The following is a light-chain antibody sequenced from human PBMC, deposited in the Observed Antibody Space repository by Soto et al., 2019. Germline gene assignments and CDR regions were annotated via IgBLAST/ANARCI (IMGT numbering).Light chain of an antibody. CDR3: CSYAGSSTLV. CDR2: DGN. J-gene: IGLJ1*01. V-gene: IGLV2-23*01. Sequence: QSVLTQPASVSGSPGQSITISCTGTSSDVGSYNLVSWYQQHPDKAPKLMIFDGNLRHSGVSNRFAGSKFGNTASLTISGRQAEDEADYYCCSYAGSSTLVFGTGTKVTV. CDR1: SSDVGSYNL.